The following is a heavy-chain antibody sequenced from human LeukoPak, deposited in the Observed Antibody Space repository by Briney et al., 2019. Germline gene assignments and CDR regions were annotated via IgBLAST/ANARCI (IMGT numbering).Heavy chain of an antibody. Sequence: GGSLTLSCAASGFTFSSCGFSWVRLAPGPGLELVSAGSGSGGSTSYANSVMGRCAISRDNSKNPLYLQMNSLRAADTAVYYCAKSITKSGSSRDSVDYWGQGTLVTVST. CDR1: GFTFSSCG. CDR3: AKSITKSGSSRDSVDY. V-gene: IGHV3-23*01. J-gene: IGHJ4*02. CDR2: GSGSGGST. D-gene: IGHD2-21*02.